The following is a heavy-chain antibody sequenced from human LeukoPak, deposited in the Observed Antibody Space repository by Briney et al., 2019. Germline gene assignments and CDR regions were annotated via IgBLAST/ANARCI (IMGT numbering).Heavy chain of an antibody. J-gene: IGHJ4*02. Sequence: GGSLRLSCAASGFTFSSYAMYWVRQAPGKGLEWVSVIRGSGRTTYYADSGKGRFTISRDDSKNILYLQMNSLRVEDTAFYYCAKGGVVYSSPQDFWGQGTLVTVSS. CDR3: AKGGVVYSSPQDF. V-gene: IGHV3-23*01. CDR2: IRGSGRTT. D-gene: IGHD6-19*01. CDR1: GFTFSSYA.